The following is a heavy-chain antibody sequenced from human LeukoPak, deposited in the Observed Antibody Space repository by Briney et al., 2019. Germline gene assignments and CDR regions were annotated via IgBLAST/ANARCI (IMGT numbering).Heavy chain of an antibody. D-gene: IGHD5-24*01. CDR3: ARDLGGRDGYNYCFDY. CDR1: GGSISSYY. CDR2: IYYSGRN. V-gene: IGHV4-59*01. J-gene: IGHJ4*02. Sequence: NPSETLSLTCTVSGGSISSYYWSWLREPPGKGLEWIGYIYYSGRNNYKPSLKSRVTISVDTSKNQFSLKLSSVTAADTAVYYCARDLGGRDGYNYCFDYWGQGTLVTVSS.